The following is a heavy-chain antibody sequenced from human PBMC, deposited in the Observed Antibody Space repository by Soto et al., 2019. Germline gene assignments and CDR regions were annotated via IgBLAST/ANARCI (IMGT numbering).Heavy chain of an antibody. CDR2: ILYSGST. Sequence: QLQLQESGPGLVKASETLSLTCNVSGGSISSNRSYWAWIRQPPGKGLEWIANILYSGSTYYNPSLASQVTVSVDTATTRFSLRLSSVTAADTAVYYCARQPTAAGTGVWFDPWGEGTMVVVSP. J-gene: IGHJ5*02. D-gene: IGHD6-13*01. CDR3: ARQPTAAGTGVWFDP. V-gene: IGHV4-39*01. CDR1: GGSISSNRSY.